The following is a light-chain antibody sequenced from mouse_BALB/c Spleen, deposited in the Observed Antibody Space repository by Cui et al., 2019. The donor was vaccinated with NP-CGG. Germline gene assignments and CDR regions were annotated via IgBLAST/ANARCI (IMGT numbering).Light chain of an antibody. CDR1: TGAVTTSNY. Sequence: QAVVTHESALTTSPGETVTLTCRSSTGAVTTSNYANWVQEKPDHLFTVLIGGTNNRPPGVPARFSGSLIGDKAALTITGAQPEDEAIYFCALWYSNHWVFGGGTKLTVL. CDR2: GTN. V-gene: IGLV1*01. J-gene: IGLJ1*01. CDR3: ALWYSNHWV.